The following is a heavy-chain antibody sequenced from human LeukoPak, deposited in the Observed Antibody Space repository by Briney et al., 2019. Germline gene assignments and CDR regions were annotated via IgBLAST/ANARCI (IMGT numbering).Heavy chain of an antibody. D-gene: IGHD1-26*01. CDR3: ARGLFVAGSFFDS. Sequence: GGSLRLSCAASGFTFSDYYMSWIRQAPGKGLEWLSFISPSGGAIYYADSVKGRFTISRGNAKNSLYLQMNSLKAEGTAVYYCARGLFVAGSFFDSWGQGTLVTVSS. J-gene: IGHJ4*02. CDR1: GFTFSDYY. V-gene: IGHV3-11*04. CDR2: ISPSGGAI.